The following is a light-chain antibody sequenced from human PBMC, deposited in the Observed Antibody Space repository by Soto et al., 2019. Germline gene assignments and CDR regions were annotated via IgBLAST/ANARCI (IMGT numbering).Light chain of an antibody. CDR1: QNVGNN. Sequence: EIVMTQSPATLSVSPGERATLSCRASQNVGNNLGWYQQKPGQPPRLLIYGASTRATGIPVRFSGGGSGTEFTLTISSLQSEDFAVFYCLEHNNWPWTFGQGTKVQIK. V-gene: IGKV3-15*01. CDR3: LEHNNWPWT. J-gene: IGKJ1*01. CDR2: GAS.